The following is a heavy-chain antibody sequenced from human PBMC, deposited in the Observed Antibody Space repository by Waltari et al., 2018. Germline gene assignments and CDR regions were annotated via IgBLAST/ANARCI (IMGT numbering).Heavy chain of an antibody. D-gene: IGHD6-6*01. CDR2: ISSSSSTI. J-gene: IGHJ1*01. CDR1: GFTFSSYS. V-gene: IGHV3-48*01. CDR3: ARARRIAAIPFGH. Sequence: EVQLVESGGGLVQPGGSLRLSCAASGFTFSSYSMNWVRQAPGKGLEWVSYISSSSSTIYYADSVKGRFTISRDNAKNSLYLQMNSLRAEDTAVYYCARARRIAAIPFGHWGQGTLVTVSS.